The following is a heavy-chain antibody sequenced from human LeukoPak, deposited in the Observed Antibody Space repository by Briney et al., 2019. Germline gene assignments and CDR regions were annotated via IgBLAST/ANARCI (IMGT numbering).Heavy chain of an antibody. CDR3: ARDRFVITFGGVIDDY. V-gene: IGHV4-38-2*02. CDR2: IYHSGST. Sequence: SETLSLTCTVSGGSISSYYWSWIRQPPGKGLEWIGSIYHSGSTYYNPSLKSRVTISVDTSKNQFSLKLSSVTAADTAVYYCARDRFVITFGGVIDDYWGQGTLVTVSS. CDR1: GGSISSYY. J-gene: IGHJ4*02. D-gene: IGHD3-16*02.